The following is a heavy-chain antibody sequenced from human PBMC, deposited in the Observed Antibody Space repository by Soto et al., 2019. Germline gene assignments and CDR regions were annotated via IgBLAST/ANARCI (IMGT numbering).Heavy chain of an antibody. CDR1: GGSISSYY. Sequence: PSETLSLTCTVSGGSISSYYWSWIRQPPGKGLEWIGYIYYSGSTNYNPSLKSRVTISVDTSKNQFSLKLSSVTAADTAVYYCASQVITMVRSWYFDYWGQGTLVTVSS. CDR3: ASQVITMVRSWYFDY. D-gene: IGHD3-10*01. J-gene: IGHJ4*02. V-gene: IGHV4-59*08. CDR2: IYYSGST.